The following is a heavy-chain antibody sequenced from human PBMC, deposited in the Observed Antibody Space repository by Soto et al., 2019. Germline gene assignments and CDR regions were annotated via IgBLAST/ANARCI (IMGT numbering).Heavy chain of an antibody. D-gene: IGHD1-1*01. CDR2: IHYSGNT. V-gene: IGHV4-61*01. CDR1: GESVNSGNYY. CDR3: ATHANWSPRRFDP. J-gene: IGHJ5*02. Sequence: SETLSLTCTVSGESVNSGNYYWNWVRQPPGQELEWLGYIHYSGNTRYNPSLKSRVAMSLDKSKNQFSLKSTPVTAEDTAVYQCATHANWSPRRFDPWGQGTLVTVS.